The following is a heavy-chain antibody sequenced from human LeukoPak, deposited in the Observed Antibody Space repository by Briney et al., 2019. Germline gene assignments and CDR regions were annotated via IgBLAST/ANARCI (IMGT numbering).Heavy chain of an antibody. CDR2: INRDGSST. CDR3: ARLERGDAFDI. Sequence: GGSLRLSCAASGVIFSNYWMHWVRQAPGKGLVWVSRINRDGSSTSYADSVKGRFTISRDNAKNTLYLQMNSLRAEDTALCYCARLERGDAFDIWGQGTMVTVSS. V-gene: IGHV3-74*01. CDR1: GVIFSNYW. J-gene: IGHJ3*02. D-gene: IGHD3-10*01.